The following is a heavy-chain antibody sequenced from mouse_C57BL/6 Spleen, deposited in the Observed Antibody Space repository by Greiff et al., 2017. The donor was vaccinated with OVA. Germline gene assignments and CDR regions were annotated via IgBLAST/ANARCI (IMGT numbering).Heavy chain of an antibody. Sequence: EVKLLESGPGLVKPSQSLSLTCSVTGYSITSGYYWNWIRQFPGNKLEWMCYISYDGSNNYNPSLKNRISITRDTSKNQFFLKLNSVTTEDTATYYCARGGYYGYDLNAYWGQGTLVTVSA. V-gene: IGHV3-6*01. D-gene: IGHD2-2*01. CDR2: ISYDGSN. CDR3: ARGGYYGYDLNAY. CDR1: GYSITSGYY. J-gene: IGHJ3*01.